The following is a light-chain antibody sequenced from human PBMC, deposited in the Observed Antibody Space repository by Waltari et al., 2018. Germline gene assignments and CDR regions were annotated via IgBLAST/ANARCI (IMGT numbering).Light chain of an antibody. CDR1: QSINKY. V-gene: IGKV3-20*01. J-gene: IGKJ1*01. Sequence: SCRASQSINKYLVLYQQKPGQPPRILINETSIRATGIPDRFSGSGSCTDFSLTISRLEPEDFAVYYCQKYGTLPATFGQGTKVEIK. CDR2: ETS. CDR3: QKYGTLPAT.